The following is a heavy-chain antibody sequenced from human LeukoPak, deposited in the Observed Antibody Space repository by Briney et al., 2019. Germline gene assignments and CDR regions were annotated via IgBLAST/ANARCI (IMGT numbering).Heavy chain of an antibody. J-gene: IGHJ6*03. CDR2: IIPIFGTA. CDR3: ARDWGVGLRYYYYYMDV. V-gene: IGHV1-69*05. CDR1: GGTFSSYA. Sequence: GASVKVSCKASGGTFSSYAISWVLQAPGQGLEWMGRIIPIFGTANYAQKFQGRVTITTDESTSTAYMELSSLRSEDTAVYYCARDWGVGLRYYYYYMDVWGKGTTVTVSS. D-gene: IGHD3-16*01.